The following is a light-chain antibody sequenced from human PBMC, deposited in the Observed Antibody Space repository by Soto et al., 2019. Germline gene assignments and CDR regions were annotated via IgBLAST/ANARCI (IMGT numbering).Light chain of an antibody. CDR1: SSDIGGYNY. Sequence: QSALTQPASVSGSPGQSITISCTGTSSDIGGYNYDSWYQQHPGKAPKLMIYEVSNQPSGLSNLVSGYKSGNTASLTISGFQAEDEAEYYCSSKTSATTVVLGGGTKLTAL. J-gene: IGLJ3*02. CDR2: EVS. V-gene: IGLV2-14*01. CDR3: SSKTSATTVV.